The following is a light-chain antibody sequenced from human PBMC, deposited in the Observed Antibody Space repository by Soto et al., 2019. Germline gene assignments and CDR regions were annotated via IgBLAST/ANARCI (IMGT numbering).Light chain of an antibody. CDR2: DVT. CDR1: SSDVGDFNY. V-gene: IGLV2-14*03. CDR3: SSYSSSITHVV. J-gene: IGLJ2*01. Sequence: QSALTQPASVSGSPGRSVTISCTGSSSDVGDFNYVSWYQHLPGRAPKLIIYDVTNRPSGISYRFSASKSGRTASLTISGLQAEAEADYYCSSYSSSITHVVFGGGTKLTVL.